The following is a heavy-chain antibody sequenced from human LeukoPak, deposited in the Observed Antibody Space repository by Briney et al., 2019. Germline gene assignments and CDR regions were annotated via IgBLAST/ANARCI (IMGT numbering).Heavy chain of an antibody. CDR3: ARARYYYDSSGYRTHDAFDI. D-gene: IGHD3-22*01. CDR2: ISYDGSNK. J-gene: IGHJ3*02. V-gene: IGHV3-30-3*01. CDR1: GFTFSSYA. Sequence: PGGSLRLSCAASGFTFSSYAMHWVRQAPGKGLEWVAVISYDGSNKYYADSVKGRFTISRYNSENTLYLQMNSRRAEDTAVYYCARARYYYDSSGYRTHDAFDIWGQGTMVTVSS.